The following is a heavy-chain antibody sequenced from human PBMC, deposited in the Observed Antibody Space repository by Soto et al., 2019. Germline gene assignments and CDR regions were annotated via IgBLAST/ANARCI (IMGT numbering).Heavy chain of an antibody. D-gene: IGHD2-8*01. Sequence: GGSLRLSCAASGFTVSSNYMIWVRQAPGKGLEWVSLVYGSGTTYYADSVKGRFTISRDNSKNTLYLQMTSLRAEDTAVYYCARTWMVYDEGSYTYYFDYWGQGTRVTVSS. CDR1: GFTVSSNY. CDR3: ARTWMVYDEGSYTYYFDY. J-gene: IGHJ4*02. CDR2: VYGSGTT. V-gene: IGHV3-53*01.